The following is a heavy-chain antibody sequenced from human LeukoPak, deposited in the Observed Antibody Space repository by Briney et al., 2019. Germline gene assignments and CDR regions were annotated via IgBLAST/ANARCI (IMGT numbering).Heavy chain of an antibody. V-gene: IGHV1-24*01. J-gene: IGHJ5*02. CDR2: FDPEDGET. D-gene: IGHD3-9*01. CDR1: GYTPTELS. Sequence: ASVKVSCKVSGYTPTELSMHWVRQAPGKGLEWMGGFDPEDGETIYAQKFQGRVTMTEDTSTDTAYMELSSLRSEDTAVHYCATADILSLGAAPATFDPWGQGTLVTVSS. CDR3: ATADILSLGAAPATFDP.